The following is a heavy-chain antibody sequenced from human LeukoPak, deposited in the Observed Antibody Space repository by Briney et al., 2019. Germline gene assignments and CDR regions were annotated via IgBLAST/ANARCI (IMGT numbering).Heavy chain of an antibody. CDR2: IYTSGST. CDR3: ARDIEYSSSSGVYYYGMDV. V-gene: IGHV4-4*07. CDR1: GGSISSYY. D-gene: IGHD6-6*01. Sequence: PSETLSLTCTVSGGSISSYYWSWIRQPAGKGLEWIGRIYTSGSTNYNPSLKSRVTMSVDTSKNQFSLKLSSVTAADTAVYYCARDIEYSSSSGVYYYGMDVWGQGTTVTVSS. J-gene: IGHJ6*02.